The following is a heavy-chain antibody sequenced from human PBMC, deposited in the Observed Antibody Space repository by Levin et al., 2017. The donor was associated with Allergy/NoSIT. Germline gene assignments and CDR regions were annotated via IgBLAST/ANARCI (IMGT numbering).Heavy chain of an antibody. V-gene: IGHV3-74*01. Sequence: GGSLRLSCAASGFTFSSYWMHWVRQAPGKGLVWVSRINGDGSSTNYADSVKGRFTISRDNAKNTLYLQMNSLRSDDTAVYYCARALIVGATSGRDYWGQGTLVTVSS. CDR3: ARALIVGATSGRDY. D-gene: IGHD1-26*01. CDR1: GFTFSSYW. CDR2: INGDGSST. J-gene: IGHJ4*02.